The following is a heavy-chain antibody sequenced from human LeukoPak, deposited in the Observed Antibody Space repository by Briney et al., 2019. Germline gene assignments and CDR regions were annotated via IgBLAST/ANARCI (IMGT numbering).Heavy chain of an antibody. D-gene: IGHD3-22*01. CDR2: INTNTGNP. V-gene: IGHV7-4-1*02. Sequence: GASVTVSCKASGYTFTSYAMNWVRQAPGQGLEWMGWINTNTGNPTYAQGFTGRFVFSLDTSVSTAYLQISSLKAEDTAVYYCARDAYSTCYYDSSATLYWGQGTLVTVSS. CDR3: ARDAYSTCYYDSSATLY. CDR1: GYTFTSYA. J-gene: IGHJ4*02.